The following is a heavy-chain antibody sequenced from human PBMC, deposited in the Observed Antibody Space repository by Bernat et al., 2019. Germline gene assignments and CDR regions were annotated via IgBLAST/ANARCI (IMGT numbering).Heavy chain of an antibody. D-gene: IGHD2-2*01. CDR3: AGDSCTTTSCYGD. J-gene: IGHJ4*02. V-gene: IGHV3-66*01. CDR1: GFTVLNNY. Sequence: VESGGGLVQPGGSLRLSCAASGFTVLNNYMSWVRQAPGKGLEWVSIIYSDGSTYYADSVKGRFTISRDNSKNTLYLQMNGLRAEDTAVYYCAGDSCTTTSCYGDWGQGTQVTVSS. CDR2: IYSDGST.